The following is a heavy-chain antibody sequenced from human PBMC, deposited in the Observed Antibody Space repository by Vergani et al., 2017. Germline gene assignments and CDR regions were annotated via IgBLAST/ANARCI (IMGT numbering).Heavy chain of an antibody. D-gene: IGHD4-23*01. CDR1: GDSVISTDYH. CDR2: MDYSGST. J-gene: IGHJ3*01. Sequence: QVQLQESGPGLVKPSETLSLTCTVSGDSVISTDYHWGWIRQPPGKGLEWIGSMDYSGSTSYNPSLESRISISFETPKNQFFLRLTSVTAADTAVYYCARDNKQLRPRAFDLWGQGTMVTVSS. V-gene: IGHV4-38-2*02. CDR3: ARDNKQLRPRAFDL.